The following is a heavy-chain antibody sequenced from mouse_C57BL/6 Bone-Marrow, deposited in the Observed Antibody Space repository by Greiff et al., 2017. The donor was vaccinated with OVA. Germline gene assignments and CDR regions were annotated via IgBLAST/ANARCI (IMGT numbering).Heavy chain of an antibody. CDR3: ARGRAYYGSSYYFDY. J-gene: IGHJ2*01. CDR2: IYWDDDK. D-gene: IGHD1-1*01. V-gene: IGHV8-12*01. CDR1: GFSLSTSGMG. Sequence: QVTLKESGPGILQSSQTLSLTCSFSGFSLSTSGMGVSWIRQPSGKGLEWLAHIYWDDDKRYNPSLKSRLTISKNTSSNQVFLKITSVDTADTATYDCARGRAYYGSSYYFDYWGQGTTLTVSS.